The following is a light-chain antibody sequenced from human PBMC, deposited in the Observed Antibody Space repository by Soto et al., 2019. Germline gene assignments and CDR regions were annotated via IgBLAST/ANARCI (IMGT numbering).Light chain of an antibody. CDR1: QSLLHTDGYNY. V-gene: IGKV2-28*01. CDR3: MHALHTPYT. J-gene: IGKJ2*01. CDR2: LGS. Sequence: DLVMTQSPLSLPVTPGETASISCRSSQSLLHTDGYNYLDWYLQKPGQSPQLLIYLGSNRASGVPDRFSGSASGTDFTLKINRVEAEDVGVYYCMHALHTPYTFGRGTKLEIK.